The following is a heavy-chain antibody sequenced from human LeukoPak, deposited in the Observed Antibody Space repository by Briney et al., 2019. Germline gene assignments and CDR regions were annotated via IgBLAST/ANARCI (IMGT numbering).Heavy chain of an antibody. V-gene: IGHV1-69*06. CDR1: GGTFSSYA. J-gene: IGHJ3*02. Sequence: GASVTVSCKASGGTFSSYAISWVRQAPGQGLEWMGGIIPIFGTANYAQKFQGRVTITADKSTSTAYMELSSLRSEDTAVYYCARDRNGDYDLDDAFDIWGQGTMVTVSS. D-gene: IGHD4-17*01. CDR2: IIPIFGTA. CDR3: ARDRNGDYDLDDAFDI.